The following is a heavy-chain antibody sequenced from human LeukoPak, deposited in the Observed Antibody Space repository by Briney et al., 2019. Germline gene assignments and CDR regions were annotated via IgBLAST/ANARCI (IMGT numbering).Heavy chain of an antibody. CDR1: GGSISSSNW. J-gene: IGHJ3*02. D-gene: IGHD6-13*01. CDR2: IYHSGST. CDR3: AREGGSSWPGEAFDI. V-gene: IGHV4-4*02. Sequence: SETLSLTCAVSGGSISSSNWWSWVRQPPGKGLEWIGEIYHSGSTNYNPSLKSRVTISVDKSKNQFSLKLSSVTAADTAVYYCAREGGSSWPGEAFDIRGQGTMVTVSS.